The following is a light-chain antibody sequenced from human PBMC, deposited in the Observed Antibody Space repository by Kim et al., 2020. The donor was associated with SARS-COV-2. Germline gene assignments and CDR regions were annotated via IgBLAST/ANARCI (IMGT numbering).Light chain of an antibody. J-gene: IGLJ3*02. V-gene: IGLV3-9*01. CDR1: NIVTKN. CDR2: RDT. Sequence: VAPGTTAGITCGGKNIVTKNGPGYQQKPGQAPVLGMYRDTNRPSGIPERFSGSNSGNTATLTISRAQAGDEADYYCQVWDSSTWGFGGGTQLTVL. CDR3: QVWDSSTWG.